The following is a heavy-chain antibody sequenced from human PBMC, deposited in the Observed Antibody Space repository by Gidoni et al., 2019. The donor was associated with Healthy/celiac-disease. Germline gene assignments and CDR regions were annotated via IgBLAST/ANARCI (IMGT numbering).Heavy chain of an antibody. Sequence: QVQLQESGPGLVKPSETLSLTCTVSGGSISSYYWSWIRQPPGKGLEWIGYIYYSGSTNYNPSLKSRVTISVDTSKNQFSLKLSSVTAADTAVYYCARGQLVPLDYWGQGTLVTVSS. CDR1: GGSISSYY. CDR2: IYYSGST. CDR3: ARGQLVPLDY. J-gene: IGHJ4*02. D-gene: IGHD6-6*01. V-gene: IGHV4-59*01.